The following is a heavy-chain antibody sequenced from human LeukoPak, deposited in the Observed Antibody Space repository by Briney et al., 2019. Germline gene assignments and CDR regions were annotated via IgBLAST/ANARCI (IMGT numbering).Heavy chain of an antibody. CDR1: GGSISSGGYY. J-gene: IGHJ6*04. D-gene: IGHD3-3*01. CDR3: ARGSVFWSALDV. V-gene: IGHV4-30-2*01. Sequence: PSETLSLTCTVSGGSISSGGYYWSWIRQPPGKGLEWIGYIYHSGSTYYNPSLKSRVTISVDRSKNQFSLKLSSVTAADTAVYYCARGSVFWSALDVWGKGTTVTVSS. CDR2: IYHSGST.